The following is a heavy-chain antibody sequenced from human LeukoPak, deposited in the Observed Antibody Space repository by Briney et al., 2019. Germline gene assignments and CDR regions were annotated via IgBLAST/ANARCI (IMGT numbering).Heavy chain of an antibody. Sequence: ASVKVSCKAPGYTFTSYGISWVRQAPGQGLEWMGWIGAYNVNTNYAQKLQGRVTMTTDTSTSTAYMELRGLRSDDTAVYYCARDYYDSSGYRQNYFDYWGQGTLVTVSS. D-gene: IGHD3-22*01. CDR3: ARDYYDSSGYRQNYFDY. CDR2: IGAYNVNT. J-gene: IGHJ4*02. V-gene: IGHV1-18*01. CDR1: GYTFTSYG.